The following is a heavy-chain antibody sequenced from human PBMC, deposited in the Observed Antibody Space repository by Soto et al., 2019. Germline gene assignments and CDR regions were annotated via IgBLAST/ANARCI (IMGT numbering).Heavy chain of an antibody. D-gene: IGHD6-19*01. CDR3: ARRYSSAADAFDI. CDR1: GYSFSSYW. CDR2: IYPGDSNT. J-gene: IGHJ3*02. Sequence: PGESLKISCKGSGYSFSSYWIGWVRQMPGKGLEWMGIIYPGDSNTRYSPSFQGQVTISADRSISTAYLQWSSLKASDTAMYYCARRYSSAADAFDIWGQGTMVTVSS. V-gene: IGHV5-51*01.